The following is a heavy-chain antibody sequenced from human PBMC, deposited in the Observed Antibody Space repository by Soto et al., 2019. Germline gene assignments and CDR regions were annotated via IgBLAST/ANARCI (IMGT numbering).Heavy chain of an antibody. CDR3: AKVPLLQSNYVRSTLAI. D-gene: IGHD3-10*02. Sequence: EVPLLESGGGLVQPGGSLRLSCAASGFSFSSYAMNWVRQAPGKGLEWVSVISGSGDSTYYADSVKGRFTISSDNYKNTLYLKMNCRRAEDTAIYYSAKVPLLQSNYVRSTLAIWGQGTIVTVAS. J-gene: IGHJ3*02. V-gene: IGHV3-23*01. CDR2: ISGSGDST. CDR1: GFSFSSYA.